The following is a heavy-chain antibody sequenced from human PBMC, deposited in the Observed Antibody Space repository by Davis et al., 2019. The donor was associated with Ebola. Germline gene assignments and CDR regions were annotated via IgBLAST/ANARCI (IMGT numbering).Heavy chain of an antibody. CDR2: ISGSGGST. CDR3: AKDRIDSSGWYWYYYYMDV. Sequence: PGGSLRLSCVASGFTFSSYAMSWVRQAPGKGLEWVSAISGSGGSTYYADSVKGRFTISRDNSKNTLYLQMNSLRAEDTAVYYCAKDRIDSSGWYWYYYYMDVWGKGTTVTVSS. D-gene: IGHD6-19*01. J-gene: IGHJ6*03. CDR1: GFTFSSYA. V-gene: IGHV3-23*01.